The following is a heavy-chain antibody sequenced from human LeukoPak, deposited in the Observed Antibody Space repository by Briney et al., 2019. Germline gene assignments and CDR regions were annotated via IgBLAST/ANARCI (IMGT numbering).Heavy chain of an antibody. V-gene: IGHV4-59*01. CDR3: ARVGNDILTGYYED. J-gene: IGHJ4*02. D-gene: IGHD3-9*01. CDR1: GGSISSYY. Sequence: SETLSLTCTVSGGSISSYYWSWIRQPPGKGLEWIGYIYYSGSTNYNPSLKSRVTISVDTSKNQFSLKLSSVTAADTAVYHCARVGNDILTGYYEDWGQGTLVTVSS. CDR2: IYYSGST.